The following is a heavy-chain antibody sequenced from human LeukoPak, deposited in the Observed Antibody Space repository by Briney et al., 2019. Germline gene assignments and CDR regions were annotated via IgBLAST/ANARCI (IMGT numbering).Heavy chain of an antibody. J-gene: IGHJ5*02. V-gene: IGHV1-69*04. CDR1: GGTFRSYA. Sequence: ASVKVSCKASGGTFRSYAITWVRQAPGKGLEWMGRIIPILGIADYAQKFQGRVTITADKSTSTAYMELSSLRSEDTAVYYCARDRTLMVRGGENWFDPWGQGTLVTVSS. CDR3: ARDRTLMVRGGENWFDP. CDR2: IIPILGIA. D-gene: IGHD3-10*01.